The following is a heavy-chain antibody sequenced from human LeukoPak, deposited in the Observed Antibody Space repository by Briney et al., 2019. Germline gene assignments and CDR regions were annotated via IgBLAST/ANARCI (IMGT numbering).Heavy chain of an antibody. CDR3: ASLRRYSGSYSFRIGY. CDR2: IYYSGST. Sequence: SETLSLTCTVSGGSISSYYWSWIRQPPGKGLEWIGYIYYSGSTNYNPSLKSRVTISVDTSKNQFSLKLSSVTAADTAVYYCASLRRYSGSYSFRIGYWGQGTLVTVSS. CDR1: GGSISSYY. D-gene: IGHD1-26*01. V-gene: IGHV4-59*08. J-gene: IGHJ4*02.